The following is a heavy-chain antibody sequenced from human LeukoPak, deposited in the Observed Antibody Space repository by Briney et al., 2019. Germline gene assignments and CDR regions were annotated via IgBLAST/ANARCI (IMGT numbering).Heavy chain of an antibody. CDR3: AKTIFGVVTQMYYFDY. V-gene: IGHV3-11*04. CDR1: GFTFSDYY. Sequence: GGSLRLSCAASGFTFSDYYMSWIRQAPGKGLEWVSYISSSGSTIYYADSVKGRFTISRDNAKNSLYLQMNSLRAEDTAVYYCAKTIFGVVTQMYYFDYWGQGTLVTVSS. CDR2: ISSSGSTI. J-gene: IGHJ4*02. D-gene: IGHD3-3*01.